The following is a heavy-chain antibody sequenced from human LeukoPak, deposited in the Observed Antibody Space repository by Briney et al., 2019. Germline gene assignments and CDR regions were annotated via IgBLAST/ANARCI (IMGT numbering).Heavy chain of an antibody. J-gene: IGHJ3*02. Sequence: QPGGSLRLSCAASGFTFSSYWMSWVRQAPGKGLEWVANIKQDGSEKYYVDSVKGRFTISRDNAKNSLYLQMNPLRAEDTAVYYCARDSGSYPYAFEIWGQGTMVTVSS. CDR3: ARDSGSYPYAFEI. CDR2: IKQDGSEK. D-gene: IGHD3-10*01. CDR1: GFTFSSYW. V-gene: IGHV3-7*01.